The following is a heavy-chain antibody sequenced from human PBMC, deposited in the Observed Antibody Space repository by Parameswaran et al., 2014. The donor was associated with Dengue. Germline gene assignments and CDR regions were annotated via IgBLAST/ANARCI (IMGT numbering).Heavy chain of an antibody. CDR3: ARGTVPTAMVGVYYYGMDV. V-gene: IGHV3-48*03. J-gene: IGHJ6*02. D-gene: IGHD2-2*01. CDR2: ISSSGNTI. Sequence: KWIRQPPGKGLEWVSYISSSGNTIYYADSVKGRFTISRDNAKNSLYLQMNSLRAEDTAIYYCARGTVPTAMVGVYYYGMDVWGQGTTVTVSS.